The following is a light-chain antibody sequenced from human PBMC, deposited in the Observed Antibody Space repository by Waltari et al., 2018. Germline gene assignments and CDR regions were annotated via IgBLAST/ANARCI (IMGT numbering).Light chain of an antibody. CDR2: DVI. CDR1: SSDVGDYNF. CDR3: SSYAGSNTVV. J-gene: IGLJ2*01. Sequence: QSALTQPASVSGSPGQSITISCTGTSSDVGDYNFVSWYQQHPGNAPKLMIYDVIKRPSGVPDRFSGSKTGNTASLTISGLQAEDEADYYCSSYAGSNTVVFGGGTKLTVL. V-gene: IGLV2-14*03.